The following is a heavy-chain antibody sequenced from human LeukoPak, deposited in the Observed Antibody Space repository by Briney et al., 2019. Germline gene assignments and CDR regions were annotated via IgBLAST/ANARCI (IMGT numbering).Heavy chain of an antibody. J-gene: IGHJ4*02. CDR2: IRYDGSNK. CDR3: ARRAGGYSHPYDY. CDR1: GFTFSSYG. D-gene: IGHD4-23*01. V-gene: IGHV3-30*02. Sequence: GGSLRLSCAASGFTFSSYGMHWVRQAPGKGLEWVAFIRYDGSNKYYADSVKGRFTISRDNSKNTLYLQMNSLRAEDTAVYYCARRAGGYSHPYDYWGQGTLVTVSS.